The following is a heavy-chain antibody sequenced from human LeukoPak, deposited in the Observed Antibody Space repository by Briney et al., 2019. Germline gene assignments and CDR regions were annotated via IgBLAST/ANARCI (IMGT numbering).Heavy chain of an antibody. D-gene: IGHD6-6*01. J-gene: IGHJ4*02. Sequence: GGSLRLSCAASGFTFSSYWMSWVRQAPGKGLEWVANIKQDGSEKYYVDSVKGRFTISRDNAKNSLYLQMNSLRAEDTAVYYCARDPHSSSSVADFWGQGTLVTVSS. CDR2: IKQDGSEK. CDR3: ARDPHSSSSVADF. V-gene: IGHV3-7*01. CDR1: GFTFSSYW.